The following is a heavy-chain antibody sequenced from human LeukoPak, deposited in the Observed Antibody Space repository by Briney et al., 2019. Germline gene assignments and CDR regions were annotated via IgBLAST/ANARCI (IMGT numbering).Heavy chain of an antibody. CDR3: ARVGIAVAQFFDY. J-gene: IGHJ4*02. Sequence: PGGSLRLSCAASGFTFSSYAMHWVRQAPGKGLEWVAVISYDGSNKYYADSVKGRFTISRDNSKNTLYLQMNSLRAEDTAVYYCARVGIAVAQFFDYWGQGTLVTVSS. V-gene: IGHV3-30-3*01. D-gene: IGHD6-19*01. CDR1: GFTFSSYA. CDR2: ISYDGSNK.